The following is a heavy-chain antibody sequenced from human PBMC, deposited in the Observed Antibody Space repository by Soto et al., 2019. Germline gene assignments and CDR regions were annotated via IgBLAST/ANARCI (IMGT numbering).Heavy chain of an antibody. Sequence: SETLSLTCTVSGGSISSYYWSWIRQPPWKGLEWIGYIYYSGSTNYNPSLKSRVTISVDTSKNQFSLKLSSVTAADTAVYYCARAGSSGYYGSGTSRSDWFDPWGQGTLVTVSS. CDR3: ARAGSSGYYGSGTSRSDWFDP. J-gene: IGHJ5*02. CDR1: GGSISSYY. D-gene: IGHD3-10*01. V-gene: IGHV4-59*01. CDR2: IYYSGST.